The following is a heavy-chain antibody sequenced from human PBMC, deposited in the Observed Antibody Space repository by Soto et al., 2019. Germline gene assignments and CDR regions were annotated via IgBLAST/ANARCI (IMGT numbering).Heavy chain of an antibody. CDR3: ARVTLRRGGRPAPNYYGMDV. D-gene: IGHD2-15*01. J-gene: IGHJ6*02. CDR2: ISAYNGNT. Sequence: QVQLVQSGAEVMKPGASVKVSCKASGYTFTSYGISWVRQAPGQGLEWMGWISAYNGNTNYAQKLQGRVTMTTDTSTSTAYMELRSLRSDDTAVYYCARVTLRRGGRPAPNYYGMDVWGQGTTVTVSS. V-gene: IGHV1-18*01. CDR1: GYTFTSYG.